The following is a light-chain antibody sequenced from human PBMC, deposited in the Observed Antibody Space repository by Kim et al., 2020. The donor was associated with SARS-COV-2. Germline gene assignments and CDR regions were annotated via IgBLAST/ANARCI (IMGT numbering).Light chain of an antibody. CDR3: QQGYSSSQIT. J-gene: IGKJ5*01. Sequence: SVGDRVFNTCRKSPTISTHLNWYRQKPGKAPELLIYAASTLQTAVPSRFSGSGSGTEFTFTIRALQPGDSATYFCQQGYSSSQITFGQGTRLEIK. V-gene: IGKV1-39*01. CDR1: PTISTH. CDR2: AAS.